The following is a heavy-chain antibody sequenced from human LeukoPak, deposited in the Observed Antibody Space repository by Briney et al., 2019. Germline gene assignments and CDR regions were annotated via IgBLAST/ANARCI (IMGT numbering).Heavy chain of an antibody. CDR2: IDPSDSYT. CDR3: ARQSGGFYYYYGMDV. V-gene: IGHV5-10-1*01. Sequence: GESLKISCKGSGYSFTSYWISWVRQMPGKGLEWMGRIDPSDSYTNYSPSFQGHVTISADKSISTAYLQWSSLKASDTAMYYCARQSGGFYYYYGMDVWGKGTAVTVSS. CDR1: GYSFTSYW. J-gene: IGHJ6*04. D-gene: IGHD3-16*01.